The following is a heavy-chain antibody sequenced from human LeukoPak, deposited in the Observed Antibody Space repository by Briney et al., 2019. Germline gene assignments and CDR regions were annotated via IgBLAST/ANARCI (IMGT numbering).Heavy chain of an antibody. V-gene: IGHV3-23*01. CDR2: INGDGGRT. D-gene: IGHD3-16*01. J-gene: IGHJ3*02. CDR1: GFTFSNSA. CDR3: ARDSVPYTPGDAFDI. Sequence: GGSLRLSCAASGFTFSNSAMTWVRQAPGKGLDWVSAINGDGGRTYHADSVKGRFTISRDNSKNTLYLQMNSLRAEDTAVYYCARDSVPYTPGDAFDIWGQGTMVTVSS.